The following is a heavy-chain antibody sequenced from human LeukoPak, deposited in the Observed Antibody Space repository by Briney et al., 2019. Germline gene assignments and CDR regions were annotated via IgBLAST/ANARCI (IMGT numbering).Heavy chain of an antibody. CDR1: GFTFSSYA. CDR3: ANTGPGGDQVYWYFDL. D-gene: IGHD2-21*02. J-gene: IGHJ2*01. V-gene: IGHV3-23*01. Sequence: GGSLRLSCAASGFTFSSYAFSWVRQAPGKGLEWVSTIGGTAGNTYHADSVKGRFTISRDNSKNTLYLQRNSRRVQETPLNNVANTGPGGDQVYWYFDLWGRGTLVTVSS. CDR2: IGGTAGNT.